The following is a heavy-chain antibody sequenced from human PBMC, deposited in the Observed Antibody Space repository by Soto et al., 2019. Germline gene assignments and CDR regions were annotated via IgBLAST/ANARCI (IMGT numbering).Heavy chain of an antibody. Sequence: TSETLSLTCTVSGGSISSSSWSWIRQPPGRGLEWIGYIYNNGRTHYNPPLKSRLTISVDTSKNHFSLKLSSVTPADTAVYYCARARFCTSTSCYHYFDFWGQGTLVTVSS. CDR1: GGSISSSS. CDR3: ARARFCTSTSCYHYFDF. J-gene: IGHJ4*02. CDR2: IYNNGRT. V-gene: IGHV4-59*01. D-gene: IGHD2-2*01.